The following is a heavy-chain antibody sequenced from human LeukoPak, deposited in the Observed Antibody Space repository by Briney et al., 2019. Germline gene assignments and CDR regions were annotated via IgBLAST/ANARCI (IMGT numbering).Heavy chain of an antibody. J-gene: IGHJ4*02. CDR2: INPNSGGT. Sequence: ASVKVSCKASGYTFTGYYMHWVQQAPGQGLEWMGRINPNSGGTNYAQKFQGRVTMTRDTSISTAYMELSRLRSDDTAVYYCARAVLAHGVVATKDYWGQGTLVTVSS. CDR3: ARAVLAHGVVATKDY. D-gene: IGHD5-12*01. CDR1: GYTFTGYY. V-gene: IGHV1-2*06.